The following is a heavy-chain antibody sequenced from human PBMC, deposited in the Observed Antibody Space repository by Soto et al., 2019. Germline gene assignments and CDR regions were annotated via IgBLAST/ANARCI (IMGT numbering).Heavy chain of an antibody. D-gene: IGHD6-6*01. CDR1: GYTFTSYD. J-gene: IGHJ6*02. Sequence: ASVRVSCKASGYTFTSYDINWVRQATGRGLEWMGWMNPNSGNTGYAQKFQGRVTMTRNTSISTAYMELSSLRSEDTAVYYCARGYAARNYYYYGTDFSGPVTTVTVSS. V-gene: IGHV1-8*01. CDR2: MNPNSGNT. CDR3: ARGYAARNYYYYGTDF.